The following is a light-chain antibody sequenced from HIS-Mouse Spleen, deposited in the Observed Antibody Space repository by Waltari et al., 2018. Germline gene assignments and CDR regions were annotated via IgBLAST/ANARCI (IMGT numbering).Light chain of an antibody. V-gene: IGLV3-1*01. J-gene: IGLJ2*01. CDR2: QDS. Sequence: SYELTQPPSVSVSPGLTASITCSGDKLGDKYACWYRQKPGQSPVLVIYQDSKRPSGIPERFSGSNSGNTATLTISGTQAMDEADYYCQAWDSSTVVFGGGTKLTVL. CDR3: QAWDSSTVV. CDR1: KLGDKY.